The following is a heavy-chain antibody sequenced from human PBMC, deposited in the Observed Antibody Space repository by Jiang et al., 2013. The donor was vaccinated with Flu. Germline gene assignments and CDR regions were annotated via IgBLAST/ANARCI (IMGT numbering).Heavy chain of an antibody. Sequence: GLVKPSETLSLTCTVTGGSISDSGFYWSWIRQPPGKGLEWIGEINHSGIANYKSSLKSRVTISVDTSKNQFSLKLTSVTAADTAMYYCARHMESSTSCYAYWGQGTLVTVSS. V-gene: IGHV4-39*01. CDR2: INHSGIA. CDR1: GGSISDSGFY. D-gene: IGHD2-2*01. J-gene: IGHJ4*02. CDR3: ARHMESSTSCYAY.